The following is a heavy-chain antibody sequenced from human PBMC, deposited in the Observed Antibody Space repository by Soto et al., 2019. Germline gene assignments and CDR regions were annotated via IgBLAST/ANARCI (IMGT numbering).Heavy chain of an antibody. J-gene: IGHJ6*02. D-gene: IGHD6-25*01. V-gene: IGHV3-33*01. Sequence: GESLKISCAASGFTFSSYGMHWVRQAPGKGLEWVAVIWYDGSNKYYADSVKGRFTISRDNSKNTLYLQMNSLRAEDTAVYYCAGEAGYGMDVWGQGTTVTVSS. CDR3: AGEAGYGMDV. CDR1: GFTFSSYG. CDR2: IWYDGSNK.